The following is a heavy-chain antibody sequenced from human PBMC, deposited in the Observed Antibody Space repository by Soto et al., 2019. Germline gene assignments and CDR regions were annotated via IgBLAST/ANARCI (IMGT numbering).Heavy chain of an antibody. D-gene: IGHD3-22*01. CDR2: INPNSGGT. V-gene: IGHV1-2*02. J-gene: IGHJ4*02. Sequence: GASVKVSCKASGYTFTGYYMHWVRQAPGQGLEWMGWINPNSGGTNYAQKFQGRVTMTTDKSTTTTYMELRSLRSDDTAVYYCARELNTDSSAYYSFAYWGQGTLVTVSS. CDR3: ARELNTDSSAYYSFAY. CDR1: GYTFTGYY.